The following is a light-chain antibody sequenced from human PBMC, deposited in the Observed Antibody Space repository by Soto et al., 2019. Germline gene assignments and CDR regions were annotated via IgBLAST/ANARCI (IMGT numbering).Light chain of an antibody. CDR3: QVLDSSSDHVV. V-gene: IGLV3-21*04. CDR2: YDS. Sequence: SSELTQPPSVSVAPGKTARITCGGSNIGSKSVHWYQQKPGQAPVLVIYYDSDRPSGIPERFSGSNSGNTATLTISRVEAGDEADYYCQVLDSSSDHVVFGGGTKLTVL. J-gene: IGLJ2*01. CDR1: NIGSKS.